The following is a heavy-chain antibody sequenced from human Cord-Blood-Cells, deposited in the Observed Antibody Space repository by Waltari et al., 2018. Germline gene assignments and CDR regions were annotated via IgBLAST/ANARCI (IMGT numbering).Heavy chain of an antibody. CDR1: GFTFSSFA. J-gene: IGHJ4*02. Sequence: EVQLLESGGGLVQPGGSLRLSCAASGFTFSSFAMSWVRQAPGKGLEWVSAISGIGGSTYYADSVKGRFTIARDNSKNTLYLQMNSLRAEDTAVYYCAKDRNYYFDYWGQGTLVTVSS. D-gene: IGHD1-7*01. CDR2: ISGIGGST. V-gene: IGHV3-23*01. CDR3: AKDRNYYFDY.